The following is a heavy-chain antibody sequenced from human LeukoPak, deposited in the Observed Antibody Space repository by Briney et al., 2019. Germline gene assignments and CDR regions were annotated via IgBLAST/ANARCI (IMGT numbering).Heavy chain of an antibody. CDR2: IYTSGST. D-gene: IGHD2-8*01. J-gene: IGHJ2*01. CDR3: ARDYCTNGVCHVYFDL. Sequence: SETLSLTCTVSGGSISSYYWSWIRQPAGKGLEWIGRIYTSGSTSYDPSLKSRVTMSVDTSKNQFSLKLSSVTAADMALYYCARDYCTNGVCHVYFDLWGRGTLVTVSS. CDR1: GGSISSYY. V-gene: IGHV4-4*07.